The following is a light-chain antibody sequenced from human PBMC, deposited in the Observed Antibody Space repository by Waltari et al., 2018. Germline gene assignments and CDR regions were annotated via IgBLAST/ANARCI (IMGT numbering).Light chain of an antibody. CDR3: QQFASSPWT. Sequence: ELVLTQSPGALSLSPGESATLSCRASQTVSRSYLAWYQQKPGQAPRLLVYGASSRATGIPDRFSGSGSGTDFTLTINRLEPEDFAVYYCQQFASSPWTFGQGTKLEIK. CDR2: GAS. V-gene: IGKV3-20*01. J-gene: IGKJ2*01. CDR1: QTVSRSY.